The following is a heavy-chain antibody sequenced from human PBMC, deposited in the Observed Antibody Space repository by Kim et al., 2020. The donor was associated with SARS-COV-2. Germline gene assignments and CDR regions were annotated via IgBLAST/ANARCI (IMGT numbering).Heavy chain of an antibody. J-gene: IGHJ4*02. CDR3: AKDDPPSFG. CDR2: IWYDGSNK. CDR1: GFTFSSYG. V-gene: IGHV3-33*06. D-gene: IGHD3-10*01. Sequence: GGSLRLSCAASGFTFSSYGMHWVRQAPGKGLEWVAVIWYDGSNKYYADSVKGRFTISRDNSKNTLYLQMNSLRAEDTAVYYCAKDDPPSFGWGQGTLVTVSS.